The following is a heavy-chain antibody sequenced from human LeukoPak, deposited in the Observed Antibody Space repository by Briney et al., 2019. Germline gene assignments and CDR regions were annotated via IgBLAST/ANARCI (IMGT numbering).Heavy chain of an antibody. CDR1: GFTFSSYS. CDR2: ISSSSSYI. CDR3: ARDANWSFDY. Sequence: PGGSLRLSCAASGFTFSSYSMNWVRQAPGKGLEWVSSISSSSSYIYYADSVKGRSTISRDNSKNTLYLQMNSLRADDTAVYYCARDANWSFDYWGQGTLVTVSS. D-gene: IGHD5-24*01. J-gene: IGHJ4*02. V-gene: IGHV3-21*01.